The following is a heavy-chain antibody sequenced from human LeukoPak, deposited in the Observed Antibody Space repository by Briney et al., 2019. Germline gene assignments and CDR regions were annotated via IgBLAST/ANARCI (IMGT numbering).Heavy chain of an antibody. Sequence: GGSLRLSCAASGFTFGSYAMNWVRQTPGKGLEWVSSILGSGGNTYHADSVKGRFTISRDNSDNTVYMQMDSLRAEDTAVYYCAKGFLASCSGTRCYPFDHWGQGTPVTVSS. CDR2: ILGSGGNT. J-gene: IGHJ4*02. CDR3: AKGFLASCSGTRCYPFDH. CDR1: GFTFGSYA. D-gene: IGHD2-15*01. V-gene: IGHV3-23*01.